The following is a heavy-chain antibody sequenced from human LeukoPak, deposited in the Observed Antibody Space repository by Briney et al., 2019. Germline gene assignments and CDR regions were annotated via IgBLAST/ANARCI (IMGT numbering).Heavy chain of an antibody. CDR1: GFTFSSNW. CDR2: IKSDGSST. J-gene: IGHJ4*02. CDR3: GRDLQSHFDS. V-gene: IGHV3-74*01. Sequence: GGSLRLSCAASGFTFSSNWMHWVRQAPGKGLEWVSCIKSDGSSTTYADSVKGRFTISRDNAKNTLYLQMNGLRPEDTAVYYCGRDLQSHFDSWGQGSLVTVSS.